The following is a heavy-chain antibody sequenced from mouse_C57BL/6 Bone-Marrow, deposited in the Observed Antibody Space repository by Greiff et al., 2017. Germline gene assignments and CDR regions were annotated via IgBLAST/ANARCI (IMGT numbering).Heavy chain of an antibody. CDR1: GFTFSNYW. J-gene: IGHJ3*01. CDR3: TGRGGNFN. D-gene: IGHD2-1*01. Sequence: EVHLVESGGGLVQPGGSMKLSCVASGFTFSNYWMNWVRQSPEKGLEWVAQIRLKSDNYATHYAESVKGRFTISRDGSKSSVYLQMNNLRAEDTGIYYCTGRGGNFNWGQGTLVTVSA. CDR2: IRLKSDNYAT. V-gene: IGHV6-3*01.